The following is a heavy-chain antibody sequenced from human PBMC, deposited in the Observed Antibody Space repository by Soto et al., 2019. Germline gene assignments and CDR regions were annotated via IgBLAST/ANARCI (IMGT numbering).Heavy chain of an antibody. D-gene: IGHD4-17*01. J-gene: IGHJ5*02. CDR3: ARRRGLDYAWFEP. CDR1: GGSISSSSYY. Sequence: SETLSLTCTVSGGSISSSSYYWGWIRQPPGKGLEWIGSIYYSGSTYYNPSLKSRVTISVDTSKNQFSLKLSSVTAADTAVYCCARRRGLDYAWFEPWGQGTLATVSS. V-gene: IGHV4-39*01. CDR2: IYYSGST.